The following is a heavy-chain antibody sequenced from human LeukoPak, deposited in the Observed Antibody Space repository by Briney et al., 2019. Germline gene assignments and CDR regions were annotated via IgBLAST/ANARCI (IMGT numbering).Heavy chain of an antibody. CDR2: IIPIFGTA. V-gene: IGHV1-69*13. J-gene: IGHJ3*02. CDR1: GGTFSSYA. CDR3: ARHYYYDSSGYYGGYALDI. D-gene: IGHD3-22*01. Sequence: GASVKVSCKASGGTFSSYAISWVRQAPGQGLEWMGGIIPIFGTANYAQKFQGRVTITADESTSTAYMELSSLRSEDTAVYYCARHYYYDSSGYYGGYALDIWGQGTMVTVSS.